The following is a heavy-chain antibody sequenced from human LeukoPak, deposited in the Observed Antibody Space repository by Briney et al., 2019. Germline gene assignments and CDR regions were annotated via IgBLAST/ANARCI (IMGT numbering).Heavy chain of an antibody. CDR2: VSGSGDRM. J-gene: IGHJ4*02. D-gene: IGHD6-13*01. CDR1: GFTSSSYA. CDR3: AKAAAAPGFDF. Sequence: TGGSLRLSCAASGFTSSSYALNWVRQAPGKGLEWVATVSGSGDRMYHADSVKGRFTISRDNSKNTIYLQMSSLRAVNTALYYCAKAAAAPGFDFWGQGTLVTVSS. V-gene: IGHV3-23*01.